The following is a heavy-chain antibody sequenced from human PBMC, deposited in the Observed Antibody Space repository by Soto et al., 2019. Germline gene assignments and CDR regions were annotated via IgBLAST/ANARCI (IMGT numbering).Heavy chain of an antibody. J-gene: IGHJ3*02. CDR3: AKGESPSYYYGSGSYYNSHAFDI. CDR2: ISWNRGSI. Sequence: EVQLVESGGGLVQPGRSLRLSCAASGFTFDDYAMHWVRQAPGKGLEWVSGISWNRGSIGYPDSVKGRFTISRDNAKNSLYLQMNSLRAEDTALYYCAKGESPSYYYGSGSYYNSHAFDIWGQGTMVTVSS. CDR1: GFTFDDYA. D-gene: IGHD3-10*01. V-gene: IGHV3-9*01.